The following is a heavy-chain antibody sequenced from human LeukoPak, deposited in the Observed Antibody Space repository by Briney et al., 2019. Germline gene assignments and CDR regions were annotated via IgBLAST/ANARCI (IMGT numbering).Heavy chain of an antibody. CDR1: GYSFTSYW. CDR3: ARLAAGTNGMDV. CDR2: IDPSDSYT. D-gene: IGHD6-13*01. J-gene: IGHJ6*02. Sequence: GESLKISFKGSGYSFTSYWISWVRQMPGKGLEWMGRIDPSDSYTNYSPSFQGHVTISADKSISTAYLQWSSLKASDTALYYCARLAAGTNGMDVWGQGTTVTVSS. V-gene: IGHV5-10-1*01.